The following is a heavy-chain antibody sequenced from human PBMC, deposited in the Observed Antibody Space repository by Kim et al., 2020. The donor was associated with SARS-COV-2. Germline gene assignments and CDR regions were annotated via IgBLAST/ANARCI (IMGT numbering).Heavy chain of an antibody. V-gene: IGHV1-69*13. J-gene: IGHJ1*01. CDR3: AETNTDNRVPSPYRAH. Sequence: SVKVSCKASGDTFSSYAISWVRQAPGQGLEWMGVINPSFGSASYAQKFQGRVTITGDASTSTAYMELSSLRSEDTAVYYCAETNTDNRVPSPYRAHW. D-gene: IGHD1-1*01. CDR1: GDTFSSYA. CDR2: INPSFGSA.